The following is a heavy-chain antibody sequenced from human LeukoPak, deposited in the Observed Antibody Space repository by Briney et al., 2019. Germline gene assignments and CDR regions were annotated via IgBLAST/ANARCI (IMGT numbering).Heavy chain of an antibody. CDR2: TNHSGST. CDR3: ASPLSGSSADFDY. J-gene: IGHJ4*02. D-gene: IGHD1-26*01. Sequence: PSETLSLTCAVYGGSFSGYYWSWIRQPPGKGLERIGETNHSGSTNYNPSLKSRVTISVDTSKNQFSLKLSSVTAADTAVYYCASPLSGSSADFDYWGQGTLVTVSS. V-gene: IGHV4-34*01. CDR1: GGSFSGYY.